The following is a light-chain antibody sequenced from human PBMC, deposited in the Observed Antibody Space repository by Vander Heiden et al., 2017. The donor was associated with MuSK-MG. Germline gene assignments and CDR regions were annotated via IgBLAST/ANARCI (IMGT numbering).Light chain of an antibody. CDR3: QSADNSGTYWV. Sequence: SYELPQPPSVSVSPGQTARITCSGDALPKQYAYWYQQKPGQSPVLVIYKDSERPSGIPERFSGSSSGTTVTLTISGVQAEDEADYYCQSADNSGTYWVFGGGTKLTVL. J-gene: IGLJ3*02. CDR2: KDS. V-gene: IGLV3-25*02. CDR1: ALPKQY.